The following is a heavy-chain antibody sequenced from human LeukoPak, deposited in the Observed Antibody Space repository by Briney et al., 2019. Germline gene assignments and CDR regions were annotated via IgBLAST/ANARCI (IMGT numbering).Heavy chain of an antibody. V-gene: IGHV3-7*01. J-gene: IGHJ6*03. CDR1: GFTYSNYW. D-gene: IGHD3-22*01. CDR2: IKQDGSEK. CDR3: ARDYLLLPYYYYMDV. Sequence: AGGSLRLSCAASGFTYSNYWMAWVRQAPGKGLEWVANIKQDGSEKYYMDSVKGRFTISRDNAKNSLYLQMNSLRAEDTAVYYCARDYLLLPYYYYMDVWGKGTTVTVSS.